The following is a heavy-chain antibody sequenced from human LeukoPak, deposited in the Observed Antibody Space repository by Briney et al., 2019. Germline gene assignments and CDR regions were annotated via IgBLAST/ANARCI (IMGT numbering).Heavy chain of an antibody. V-gene: IGHV3-30*18. CDR2: ISYDGSNK. Sequence: GGSLRLSCAASGFTFSSYGMHWVRQAPGKGLEWVAVISYDGSNKYYADSVKGRFTISRDNSKNTLYLQMNSLRAEDTAVHYCAKDQGWFDPWGQGTLVTVSS. J-gene: IGHJ5*02. CDR1: GFTFSSYG. CDR3: AKDQGWFDP.